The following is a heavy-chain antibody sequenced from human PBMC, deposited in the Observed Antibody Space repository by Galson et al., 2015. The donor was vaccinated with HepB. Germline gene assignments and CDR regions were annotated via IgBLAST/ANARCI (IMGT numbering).Heavy chain of an antibody. Sequence: LSLTCTVSGGSVSSSNYYWGWIRQPPGKGLEWIGSNFYSGSTYYNPSLKGRVTISVETSKNQLSLKVNSVTAEDTAFYYCASGRRDGYRYFDYWGQGTLVTVSS. CDR2: NFYSGST. D-gene: IGHD5-24*01. CDR3: ASGRRDGYRYFDY. J-gene: IGHJ4*02. V-gene: IGHV4-39*01. CDR1: GGSVSSSNYY.